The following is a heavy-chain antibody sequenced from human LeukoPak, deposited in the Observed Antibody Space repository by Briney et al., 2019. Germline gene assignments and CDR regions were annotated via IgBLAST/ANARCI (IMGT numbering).Heavy chain of an antibody. CDR1: GFTFSNYG. J-gene: IGHJ4*02. V-gene: IGHV3-33*01. D-gene: IGHD2-2*02. Sequence: GGSLRLSCAASGFTFSNYGMHWVRQAPGKGLEWVAVIWYDGSNKYHADSVKGRFTISRDNSRDTLYLHMNSLRAEDAAVYYCARASGQLYPAADYWGQGTLVTVSS. CDR3: ARASGQLYPAADY. CDR2: IWYDGSNK.